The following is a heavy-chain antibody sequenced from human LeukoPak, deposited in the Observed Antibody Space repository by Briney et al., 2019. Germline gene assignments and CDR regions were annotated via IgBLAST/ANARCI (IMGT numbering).Heavy chain of an antibody. CDR2: IYYSGST. CDR1: GGSISSYY. CDR3: ARAVRGHYYGPLDY. D-gene: IGHD3-10*01. J-gene: IGHJ4*02. V-gene: IGHV4-59*01. Sequence: SETLSLTCTVSGGSISSYYWSWIRQPPGKGLEWIGYIYYSGSTNYNPSLKSRVTISVDTSKNQFSLKLSSVTAADTAVYYCARAVRGHYYGPLDYWGQGTLVTISS.